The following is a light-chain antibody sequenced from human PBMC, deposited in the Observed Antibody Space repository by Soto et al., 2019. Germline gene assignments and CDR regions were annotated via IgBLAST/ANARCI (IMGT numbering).Light chain of an antibody. CDR3: QQYNSYSRT. Sequence: DTRMSQSPSTLSASVGDRVTIPCRASQSISSWLAWYHQKAGEAPKLLIYDASSLESGVPSRCSGSGSGTEFTLTISSLQPDDFVTYYCQQYNSYSRTFGQGTKV. CDR1: QSISSW. V-gene: IGKV1-5*01. CDR2: DAS. J-gene: IGKJ1*01.